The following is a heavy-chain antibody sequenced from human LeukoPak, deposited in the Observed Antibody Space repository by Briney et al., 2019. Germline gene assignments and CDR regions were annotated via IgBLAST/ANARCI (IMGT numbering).Heavy chain of an antibody. CDR3: AKGLLWFGELDY. V-gene: IGHV3-23*01. D-gene: IGHD3-10*01. Sequence: GGSLRLSCAASGFTFSNYAMSWVRQAPGKGLELVSGITGSGDSTYYTDSVRGRFTISRDNSKNTLYLQMNSLRAEDTAVYYCAKGLLWFGELDYWGQGSLVTVSS. CDR1: GFTFSNYA. J-gene: IGHJ4*02. CDR2: ITGSGDST.